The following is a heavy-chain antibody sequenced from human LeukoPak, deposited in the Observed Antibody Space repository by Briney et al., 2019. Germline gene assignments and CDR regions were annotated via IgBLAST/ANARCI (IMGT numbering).Heavy chain of an antibody. CDR1: GFTFDDYA. CDR3: AKDIGDY. Sequence: GGSLRLSCAASGFTFDDYAMHWVRQAPGKGLEWVSGISWNSGSIGYADSVKGRFTISRDNAKSSLYLQMNSLRAEDTALYYCAKDIGDYWGQGTLVTVSS. V-gene: IGHV3-9*01. CDR2: ISWNSGSI. J-gene: IGHJ4*02.